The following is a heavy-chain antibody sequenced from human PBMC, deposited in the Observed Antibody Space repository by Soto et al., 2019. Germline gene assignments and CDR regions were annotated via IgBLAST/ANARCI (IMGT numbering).Heavy chain of an antibody. Sequence: QVQLVQSGAEVKKPGSSVKVSCKASGGTFSSYAITWVRQAPGQGLEWMGGIIPIFGTANYAQKFQGRVTIPAGDSTSTAYMELSSLRSEDTALYYCARDRGPSSGYYPYWFDPWGQGTLVTVSS. D-gene: IGHD3-22*01. CDR3: ARDRGPSSGYYPYWFDP. CDR2: IIPIFGTA. V-gene: IGHV1-69*12. J-gene: IGHJ5*02. CDR1: GGTFSSYA.